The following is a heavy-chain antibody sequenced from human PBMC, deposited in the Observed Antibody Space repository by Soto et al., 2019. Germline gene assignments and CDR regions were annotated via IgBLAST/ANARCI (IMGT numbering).Heavy chain of an antibody. D-gene: IGHD3-10*01. J-gene: IGHJ4*02. Sequence: LRLSCRASGFTFSNAWMSWVRQAPGKGLEWVGRIKSKTDDGTTDYAAPVKGRFTISRDDSKNTLYLQMNSLKTEDTAVYYCTTGAHYYGPPNFDYWGQGTLVTVSS. CDR3: TTGAHYYGPPNFDY. CDR1: GFTFSNAW. CDR2: IKSKTDDGTT. V-gene: IGHV3-15*01.